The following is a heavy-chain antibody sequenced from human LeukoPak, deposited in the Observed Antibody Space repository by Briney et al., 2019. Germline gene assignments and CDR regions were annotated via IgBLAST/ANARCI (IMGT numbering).Heavy chain of an antibody. Sequence: PGGSLRLSCAASGFTFDDYGMSWVRQAPGKGLEWVSGINWNGGSTGYADSVKGRFTISRDNAKNSLYLQMNSLRAEDTALYYCAREKSGGPQNAFDIWGQGTMVTVSS. CDR3: AREKSGGPQNAFDI. V-gene: IGHV3-20*04. J-gene: IGHJ3*02. D-gene: IGHD1-26*01. CDR1: GFTFDDYG. CDR2: INWNGGST.